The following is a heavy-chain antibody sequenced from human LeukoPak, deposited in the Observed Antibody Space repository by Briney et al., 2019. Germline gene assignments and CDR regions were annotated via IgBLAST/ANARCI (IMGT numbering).Heavy chain of an antibody. Sequence: GGSLRLSCIVSGFTFSEAWMTWGRQAPGKGLEWVSSISDSGVPTYHADSVKGRFTISRGNSKSTVYLQMNSLRVEDSAIYYCAKGRSSWSTSDFDIWGQGTMVTVSS. V-gene: IGHV3-23*01. CDR3: AKGRSSWSTSDFDI. D-gene: IGHD6-13*01. CDR2: ISDSGVPT. CDR1: GFTFSEAW. J-gene: IGHJ3*02.